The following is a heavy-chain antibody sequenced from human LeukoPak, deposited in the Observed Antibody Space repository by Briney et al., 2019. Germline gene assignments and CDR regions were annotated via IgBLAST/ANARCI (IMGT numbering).Heavy chain of an antibody. CDR3: ARVVKRGYNWFDP. J-gene: IGHJ5*02. CDR1: GYTFTSYD. V-gene: IGHV1-8*03. D-gene: IGHD3-22*01. Sequence: GASVKVSCEASGYTFTSYDINWVRQATGQGLEWMGWMNPNSGNTGYAQKFQGRVTITRNTSISTAYMELSSLRSEDTAVYYCARVVKRGYNWFDPWGQGTLVTVSS. CDR2: MNPNSGNT.